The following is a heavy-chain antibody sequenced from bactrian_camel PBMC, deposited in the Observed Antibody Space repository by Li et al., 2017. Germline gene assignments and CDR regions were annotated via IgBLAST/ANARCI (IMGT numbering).Heavy chain of an antibody. D-gene: IGHD6*01. CDR3: AAGSVVGGIY. CDR1: GRVFSIYS. CDR2: ISEGGST. J-gene: IGHJ4*01. Sequence: VQLVESGGGLVQPGGSLRLSCAASGRVFSIYSMTWVRQAPGKGLEWVSTISEGGSTYYADSVKGRFAISQDTAKNTLYLQLSSLKTEDTAVYYCAAGSVVGGIYWGQGTQVTVS. V-gene: IGHV3S31*01.